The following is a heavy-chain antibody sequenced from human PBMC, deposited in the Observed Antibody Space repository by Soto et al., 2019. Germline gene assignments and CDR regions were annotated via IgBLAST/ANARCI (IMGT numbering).Heavy chain of an antibody. V-gene: IGHV4-59*01. D-gene: IGHD3-10*01. CDR3: ARGKDYGSGSYNYQDY. CDR1: GGSISSFY. J-gene: IGHJ4*02. CDR2: IYYTGST. Sequence: QEQLQESGPGLVKPSETLSLTCTVSGGSISSFYWTWIRQPPGKGLEWIGYIYYTGSTNYNPSLNSRVIISIDTSKNQFSLKLTSVTAADTAVYFCARGKDYGSGSYNYQDYWGQGTLVTVSS.